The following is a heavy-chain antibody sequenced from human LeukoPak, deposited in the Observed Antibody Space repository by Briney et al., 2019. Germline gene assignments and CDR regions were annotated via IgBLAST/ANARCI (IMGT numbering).Heavy chain of an antibody. D-gene: IGHD7-27*01. Sequence: ASVKVSCKASGYTFTGYYMHWVRQAPGQGLEWMGRINPNSGGTNYAQKFQGRVTMIRDTSISTAYMKLSRLGSDDTAVYYYARSRTGIRFDYWGQGTLVTVSS. CDR1: GYTFTGYY. V-gene: IGHV1-2*06. J-gene: IGHJ4*01. CDR2: INPNSGGT. CDR3: ARSRTGIRFDY.